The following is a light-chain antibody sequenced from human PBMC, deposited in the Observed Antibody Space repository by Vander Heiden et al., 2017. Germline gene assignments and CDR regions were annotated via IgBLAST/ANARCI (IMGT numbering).Light chain of an antibody. CDR3: MQALQTPRT. J-gene: IGKJ1*01. Sequence: IVMPRPPLSLPVTPGEPASISCRSSQSRLHSNGYNYLDWYLQKPGQSPQLLIYLGSNRASGVPDRFSGSGSGTDFTLKISRVEAEDVGVYYCMQALQTPRTFGQGTKVEIK. V-gene: IGKV2-28*01. CDR1: QSRLHSNGYNY. CDR2: LGS.